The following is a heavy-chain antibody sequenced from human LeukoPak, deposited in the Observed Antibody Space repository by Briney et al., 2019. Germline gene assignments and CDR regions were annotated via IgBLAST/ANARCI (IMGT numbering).Heavy chain of an antibody. CDR1: GSTLCNYS. CDR2: VSGRDTST. D-gene: IGHD3-9*01. CDR3: AKWGDYDVFTGYYDSDY. J-gene: IGHJ4*02. V-gene: IGHV3-23*01. Sequence: GASLRLSCAASGSTLCNYSMSWVRPAPGKGVEWGSAVSGRDTSTYYTDSVKGRFTISRDNSKNTLYLQMNSLSAEDTAIYYCAKWGDYDVFTGYYDSDYWGQGTLVTVSS.